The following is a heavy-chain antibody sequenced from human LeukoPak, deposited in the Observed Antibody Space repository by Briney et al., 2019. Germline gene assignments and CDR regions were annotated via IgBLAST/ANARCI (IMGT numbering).Heavy chain of an antibody. D-gene: IGHD4-17*01. V-gene: IGHV1-18*01. CDR2: ISAYNGNT. CDR1: GYTFTSYG. CDR3: ARDKGDYGDYYYYGMDV. Sequence: ASVKVSCKASGYTFTSYGISWVRQAPGQGLEWMGWISAYNGNTNYAQKLQGRVTMTTDTSTSTAYMELRSLRSDDTAVYYCARDKGDYGDYYYYGMDVWGQGTTVTVSS. J-gene: IGHJ6*02.